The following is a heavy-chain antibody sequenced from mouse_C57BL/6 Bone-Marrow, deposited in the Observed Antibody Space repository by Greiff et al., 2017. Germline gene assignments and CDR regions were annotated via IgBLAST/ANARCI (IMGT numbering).Heavy chain of an antibody. CDR2: IDPENGDT. V-gene: IGHV14-4*01. CDR3: TTPARGFDY. CDR1: GFNIKDDY. Sequence: VQLQQSGAALVRPGASVKLSCTASGFNIKDDYMHWVKQRPEQGLEWIGWIDPENGDTEYASKFQGKATITADTSSNTAYLQLSSLTSEDTAVYYCTTPARGFDYWGQGTTLTVSS. J-gene: IGHJ2*01. D-gene: IGHD3-1*01.